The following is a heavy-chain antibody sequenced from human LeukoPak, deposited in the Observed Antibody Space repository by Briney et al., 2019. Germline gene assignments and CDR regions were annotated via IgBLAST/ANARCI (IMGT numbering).Heavy chain of an antibody. Sequence: ASVTVSYKPSGYTFTDFYLHWVRQAPGQGRPWMGWINPKNGATKYSQNFRGRVTMTRDTSIDTAYMEFSSLTSDDTAIYYCARPTHRLTVTTAIDYWGLGTLVTVSS. CDR2: INPKNGAT. D-gene: IGHD4-17*01. CDR3: ARPTHRLTVTTAIDY. CDR1: GYTFTDFY. J-gene: IGHJ4*02. V-gene: IGHV1-2*02.